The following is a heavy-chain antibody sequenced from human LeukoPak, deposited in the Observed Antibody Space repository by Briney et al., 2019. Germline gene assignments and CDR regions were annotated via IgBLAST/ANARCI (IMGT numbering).Heavy chain of an antibody. CDR2: IKPNSGGT. J-gene: IGHJ5*02. V-gene: IGHV1-2*02. CDR3: ARGGISYDYGDYLVGFDP. D-gene: IGHD4-17*01. CDR1: GYSFADYY. Sequence: ASVTVSCKASGYSFADYYMHWVRQAPGQGLEWMGWIKPNSGGTRSAQKFQGRVTMTRDTSISTAYMELNRLRSDDTAVYYCARGGISYDYGDYLVGFDPWGQGTLVTVSS.